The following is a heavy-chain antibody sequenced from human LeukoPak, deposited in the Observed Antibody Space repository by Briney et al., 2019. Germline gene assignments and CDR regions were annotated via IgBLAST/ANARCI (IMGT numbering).Heavy chain of an antibody. Sequence: SVKVSCKASGGIFNTYLISWVRQAPGQGLEWMGGIIPVFDRPNYAQKFQGRVTITADKSTSTGYMELSSLTSEDTAVYYCARGGGGQWEQQWEVAFEYWGQGTLVSVSS. D-gene: IGHD1-26*01. J-gene: IGHJ4*02. CDR1: GGIFNTYL. V-gene: IGHV1-69*06. CDR2: IIPVFDRP. CDR3: ARGGGGQWEQQWEVAFEY.